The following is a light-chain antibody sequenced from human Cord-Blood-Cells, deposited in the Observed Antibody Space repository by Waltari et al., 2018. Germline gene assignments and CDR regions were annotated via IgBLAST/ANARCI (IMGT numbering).Light chain of an antibody. CDR3: QQYYSTPYT. J-gene: IGKJ2*01. CDR1: QSVLYSSNNKNY. CDR2: WAS. Sequence: DIVMTQSPDSLAVSLGERANINRKSSQSVLYSSNNKNYLAWYQQKPGQPPKLLIYWASTRESGVPDRFSGSGSGTDFTLTISSLQAEDVAVYYCQQYYSTPYTFGQGTKLEIK. V-gene: IGKV4-1*01.